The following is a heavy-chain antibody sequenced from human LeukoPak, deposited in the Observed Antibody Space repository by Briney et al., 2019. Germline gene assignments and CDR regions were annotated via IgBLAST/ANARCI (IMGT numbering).Heavy chain of an antibody. J-gene: IGHJ4*02. CDR1: GFTFDDYA. V-gene: IGHV3-9*01. Sequence: GGSLRLSCAASGFTFDDYAMHWVRQAPGRGLEWVSGIRWNSGSIGYADSVKGRFTISRDNAKNSLYLQMNSLRAEDTALYYCAKDMYGRYCSSTSCYTSFDYWGQGTLVTVSS. CDR3: AKDMYGRYCSSTSCYTSFDY. CDR2: IRWNSGSI. D-gene: IGHD2-2*02.